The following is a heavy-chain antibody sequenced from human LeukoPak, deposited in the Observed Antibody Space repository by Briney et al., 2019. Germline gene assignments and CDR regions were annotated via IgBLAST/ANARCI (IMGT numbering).Heavy chain of an antibody. Sequence: GESLKISCNGSGYGFPNYWNGWVRQMPGKGLEWLGIIYPTGSDARYNPSFEGQVTLSADKSISTAYLQWSSLKASDTAMYYCARSSGSGWSFFDYWGQGTLVTVSS. CDR3: ARSSGSGWSFFDY. V-gene: IGHV5-51*01. D-gene: IGHD6-19*01. CDR2: IYPTGSDA. CDR1: GYGFPNYW. J-gene: IGHJ4*02.